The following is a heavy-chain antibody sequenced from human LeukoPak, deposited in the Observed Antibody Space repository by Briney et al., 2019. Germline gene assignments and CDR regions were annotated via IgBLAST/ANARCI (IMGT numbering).Heavy chain of an antibody. Sequence: LGASVKVSCKASGYTFTGYYMHWVRQAPGQGLEWMGWINPNSGGTNYAQKFQGRVTMTRNTSISTAYMELSSLRSEDTAVYYCARGRIRYSSGWYLYYYGMDVWGQGTTVTVSS. J-gene: IGHJ6*02. CDR3: ARGRIRYSSGWYLYYYGMDV. D-gene: IGHD6-19*01. V-gene: IGHV1-2*03. CDR2: INPNSGGT. CDR1: GYTFTGYY.